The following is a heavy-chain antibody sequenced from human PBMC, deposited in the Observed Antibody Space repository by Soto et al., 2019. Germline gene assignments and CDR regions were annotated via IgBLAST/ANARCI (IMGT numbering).Heavy chain of an antibody. CDR3: ARVQGGDAFDI. J-gene: IGHJ3*02. Sequence: ASVKVSCKASGYTFAIYGITWVRQAPGQGLEWMGWISAYNGNTNYAQKLQGRVTMTTDTSTNTAYMELRSLRSDDTAVYYCARVQGGDAFDIWGQGTMVTVSS. CDR2: ISAYNGNT. V-gene: IGHV1-18*01. CDR1: GYTFAIYG. D-gene: IGHD3-10*01.